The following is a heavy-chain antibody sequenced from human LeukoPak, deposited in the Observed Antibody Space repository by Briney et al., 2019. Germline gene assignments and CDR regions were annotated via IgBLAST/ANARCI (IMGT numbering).Heavy chain of an antibody. CDR1: GYSISSGYY. J-gene: IGHJ5*02. CDR2: IYHSGST. CDR3: ARGAAGRDIVVVVAAPGGNWFDP. Sequence: SETLSLTCTVSGYSISSGYYWGWIRQPPGKGLEWIGSIYHSGSTYYNPSLKSRVTISVDTSKNQFSLKLSSVTAADTAVYYCARGAAGRDIVVVVAAPGGNWFDPWGQGTLVTVSS. V-gene: IGHV4-38-2*02. D-gene: IGHD2-15*01.